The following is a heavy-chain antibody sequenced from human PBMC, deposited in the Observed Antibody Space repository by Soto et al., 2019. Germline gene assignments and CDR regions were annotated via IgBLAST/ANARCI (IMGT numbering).Heavy chain of an antibody. CDR2: IFSSGIT. CDR1: GGSITDYS. CDR3: ARDQGVVVTADNWFDP. Sequence: SETLSLTCTVSGGSITDYSWVWIRQPAGKGLEWIGRIFSSGITNYNPSLKCRITMSLDTSKNQCSLKLNSATATDTAVYFCARDQGVVVTADNWFDPWRQGILVTVSS. V-gene: IGHV4-4*07. D-gene: IGHD2-21*02. J-gene: IGHJ5*02.